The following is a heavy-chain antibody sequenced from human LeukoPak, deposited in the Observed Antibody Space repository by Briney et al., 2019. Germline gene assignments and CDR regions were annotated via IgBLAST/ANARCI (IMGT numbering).Heavy chain of an antibody. CDR2: IYTSGST. V-gene: IGHV4-4*07. CDR3: ARVRAYDILTGYYTAYFDY. CDR1: GGSISNYY. Sequence: NPSETLSLTCTVSGGSISNYYWSWIRQPAGKGLEWIGRIYTSGSTNYNPSLKSRVTISVDTSKNQFSLKLGSVTAADTAVYYCARVRAYDILTGYYTAYFDYWGQGTLVTVSS. J-gene: IGHJ4*02. D-gene: IGHD3-9*01.